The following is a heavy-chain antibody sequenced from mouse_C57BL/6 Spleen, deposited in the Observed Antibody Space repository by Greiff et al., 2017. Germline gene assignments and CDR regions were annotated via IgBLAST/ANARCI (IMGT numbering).Heavy chain of an antibody. D-gene: IGHD1-1*01. CDR2: ISNGGGST. V-gene: IGHV5-12*01. J-gene: IGHJ4*01. CDR1: GFTFSDYY. CDR3: ASSLYGSSYDYAMDY. Sequence: EVNVVESGGGLVQPGGSLKLSCAASGFTFSDYYMYWVRQTPEKRLEWVAYISNGGGSTYYPDTVKGRFTISRDNDENTPYLQMSRLKSEETAMYDCASSLYGSSYDYAMDYWGQGTSVTVSS.